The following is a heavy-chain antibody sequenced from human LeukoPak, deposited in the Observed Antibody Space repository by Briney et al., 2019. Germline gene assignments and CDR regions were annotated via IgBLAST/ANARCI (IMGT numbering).Heavy chain of an antibody. CDR1: GGSITNSY. CDR2: IYDSGSA. D-gene: IGHD3-3*01. Sequence: SETLSLTCTVSGGSITNSYWNWIRQPPGKGLEWIGFIYDSGSANYRSSLESRVTMTLDTSKNQFSLKLNSVTAADTAVYYCARVLQNYYHLDVWGKGTTVTVSS. CDR3: ARVLQNYYHLDV. V-gene: IGHV4-59*01. J-gene: IGHJ6*03.